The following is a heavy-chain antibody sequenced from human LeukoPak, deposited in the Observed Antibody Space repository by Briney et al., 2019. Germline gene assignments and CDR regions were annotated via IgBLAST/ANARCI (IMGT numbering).Heavy chain of an antibody. Sequence: GGSLRLSCAASGFTFSSYSMMWVRQAPGKGLEWVAFIRYDGSNKYYADSVKGRFTISRDNSKNTLYLQMNSLRAEDTAVYYCAKDSGTVPAAIPFDYWGQGTLVTVSS. CDR3: AKDSGTVPAAIPFDY. CDR1: GFTFSSYS. J-gene: IGHJ4*02. V-gene: IGHV3-30*02. D-gene: IGHD2-2*01. CDR2: IRYDGSNK.